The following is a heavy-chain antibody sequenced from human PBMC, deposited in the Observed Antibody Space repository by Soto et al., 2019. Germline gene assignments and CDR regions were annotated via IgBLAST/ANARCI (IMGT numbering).Heavy chain of an antibody. CDR2: ISGSGGST. J-gene: IGHJ4*02. CDR1: GFTFSSYA. D-gene: IGHD3-3*01. V-gene: IGHV3-23*01. CDR3: AKAGFDFWSGAPLDY. Sequence: EVQLLESGGGLVQPGGSLRLSCAASGFTFSSYAMSWVRQAPGKGLEWVSAISGSGGSTYYADSVKGRFTIAGDNSKNTLNLQMNSQRAEDTAVYYCAKAGFDFWSGAPLDYWGQGTLVTVSS.